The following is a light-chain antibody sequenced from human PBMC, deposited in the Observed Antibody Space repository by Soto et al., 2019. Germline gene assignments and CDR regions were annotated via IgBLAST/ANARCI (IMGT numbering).Light chain of an antibody. CDR1: QSVSSYY. CDR2: AAS. CDR3: QQCGSSPWT. J-gene: IGKJ1*01. Sequence: EIVLTRSPGTLSLSPGERATLSCRASQSVSSYYLAWYQQKPGQAPRLLIYAASSRATGIPDRFSGGGSGTDFTLTISRLEPEDFAVYYCQQCGSSPWTFGQGTKVDIK. V-gene: IGKV3-20*01.